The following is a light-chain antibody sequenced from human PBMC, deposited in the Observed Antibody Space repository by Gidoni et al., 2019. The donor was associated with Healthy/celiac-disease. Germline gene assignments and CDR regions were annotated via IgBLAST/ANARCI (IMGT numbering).Light chain of an antibody. V-gene: IGLV2-14*01. CDR2: DVS. Sequence: QSPLTQPASVSGSPGQSITISCTGTSSDVGGYNYVSWYQQHPGKAPKLMIYDVSNRPSGVSNRFSGLQAEDEADYYCSSYTSSSTPWVFGGGTKLTVL. CDR1: SSDVGGYNY. J-gene: IGLJ3*02. CDR3: SSYTSSSTPWV.